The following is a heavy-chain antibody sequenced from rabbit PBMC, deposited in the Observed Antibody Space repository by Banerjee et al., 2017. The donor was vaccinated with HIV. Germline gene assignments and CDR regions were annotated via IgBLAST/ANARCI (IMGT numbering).Heavy chain of an antibody. CDR2: IWAGSSGST. J-gene: IGHJ4*01. D-gene: IGHD4-1*01. CDR3: ARDLTGVTGWNFNL. CDR1: GFSFSSSYW. V-gene: IGHV1S45*01. Sequence: EESGGDLVKPEGSLTLTCTASGFSFSSSYWICWVRQAPGKGLEWIACIWAGSSGSTYYASWAKGRFTISKTSSTTVTLQMTSLTAADTATYFCARDLTGVTGWNFNLWGPGTL.